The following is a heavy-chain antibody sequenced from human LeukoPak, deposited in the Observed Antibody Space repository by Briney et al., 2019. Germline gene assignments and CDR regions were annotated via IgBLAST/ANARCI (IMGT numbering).Heavy chain of an antibody. J-gene: IGHJ4*02. CDR1: GFTFSRYA. D-gene: IGHD2-2*01. V-gene: IGHV3-23*01. CDR3: AKDTRRKVVPAARPYYFDY. Sequence: GGSLRLSCAASGFTFSRYATSWVRQAPGKGLEWVSAISGSGGSTYYADSVKGRFTISRDNSKNTLYLQMNSLRAEDTAVYYCAKDTRRKVVPAARPYYFDYWGQGTLVTVSS. CDR2: ISGSGGST.